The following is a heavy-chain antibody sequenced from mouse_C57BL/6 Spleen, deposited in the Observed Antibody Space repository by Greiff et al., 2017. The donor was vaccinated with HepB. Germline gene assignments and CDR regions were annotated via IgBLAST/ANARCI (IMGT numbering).Heavy chain of an antibody. CDR2: ISYDGSN. D-gene: IGHD1-1*01. CDR3: ARRTTVVAKGFDY. V-gene: IGHV3-6*01. J-gene: IGHJ2*01. Sequence: EVKLMESGPGLVKPSQSLSLTCSVTGYSITSGYYWNWIRQFPGNKLEWMGYISYDGSNNYNPSLKNRISITRDTSKNQFFLKLNSVTTEDTATYYCARRTTVVAKGFDYWGQGTTLTVSS. CDR1: GYSITSGYY.